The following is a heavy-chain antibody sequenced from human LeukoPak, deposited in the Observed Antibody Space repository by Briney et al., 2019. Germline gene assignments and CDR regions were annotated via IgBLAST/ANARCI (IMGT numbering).Heavy chain of an antibody. D-gene: IGHD1-26*01. J-gene: IGHJ4*02. V-gene: IGHV3-21*01. Sequence: PGGSLRLSCAASGFTFSSYSMNWVRQAPGKGLEWVSSISSSSNNIYYADSVKGRFSISRDNAKNSLYLQMNSLRAEDTAVYYCARDGYSGSYRLFDYWGQGTLVTVSS. CDR1: GFTFSSYS. CDR2: ISSSSNNI. CDR3: ARDGYSGSYRLFDY.